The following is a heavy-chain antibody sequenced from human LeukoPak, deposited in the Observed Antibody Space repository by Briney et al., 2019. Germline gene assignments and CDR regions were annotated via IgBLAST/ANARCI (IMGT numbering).Heavy chain of an antibody. CDR1: GYTFTNYG. D-gene: IGHD3-16*01. Sequence: ASVKVSCKASGYTFTNYGIHWVRQAPGQGLEWMGWISAYNGNTKYAQDLQGRVTMTTDTSTSTAYMELRSLRSDDTAVYYCARGPLGAAFDSWGQGTLVTVSS. V-gene: IGHV1-18*01. CDR2: ISAYNGNT. J-gene: IGHJ4*02. CDR3: ARGPLGAAFDS.